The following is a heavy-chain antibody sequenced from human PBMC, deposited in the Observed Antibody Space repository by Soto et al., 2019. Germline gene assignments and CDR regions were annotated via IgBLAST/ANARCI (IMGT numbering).Heavy chain of an antibody. CDR2: INPNSGDT. Sequence: ASVKVSCKASGYTFTGYYIHWVRQAPGQGLEWMRWINPNSGDTNYAQKFQGRVTMTRDTSISTAYMELSRLRSDDTAVYYCARDYGSGSYYTGDLDYWGQGTLVTVSS. V-gene: IGHV1-2*02. CDR3: ARDYGSGSYYTGDLDY. D-gene: IGHD3-10*01. CDR1: GYTFTGYY. J-gene: IGHJ4*02.